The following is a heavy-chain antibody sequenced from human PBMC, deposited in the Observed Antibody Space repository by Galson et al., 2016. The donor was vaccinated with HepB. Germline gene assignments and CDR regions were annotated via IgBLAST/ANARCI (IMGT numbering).Heavy chain of an antibody. D-gene: IGHD1-1*01. CDR3: AKERLVRRIFDH. Sequence: SLRLSCAASGFTFRNYGMTWVRQAPGKGLEWVSIVDNSGDGTYYADSVKGRFTISRDNSKNTLYLQMNGLRAEDTAVYYCAKERLVRRIFDHWGQGTLLTVSS. V-gene: IGHV3-23*01. J-gene: IGHJ4*02. CDR2: VDNSGDGT. CDR1: GFTFRNYG.